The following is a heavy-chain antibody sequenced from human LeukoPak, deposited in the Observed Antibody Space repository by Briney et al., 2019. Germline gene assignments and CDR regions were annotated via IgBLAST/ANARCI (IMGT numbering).Heavy chain of an antibody. V-gene: IGHV3-53*01. Sequence: GGSLRLSCAASGFTVSSNYMSWVRQAPGKGLEWGSVIYSGGSTYFADSVKGRFTISRDNSKNTVYLQMNSLRAEDTAVYYCARVKYSDSSGYYYGAFDIWGQGTMVTVSS. CDR3: ARVKYSDSSGYYYGAFDI. CDR2: IYSGGST. D-gene: IGHD3-22*01. CDR1: GFTVSSNY. J-gene: IGHJ3*02.